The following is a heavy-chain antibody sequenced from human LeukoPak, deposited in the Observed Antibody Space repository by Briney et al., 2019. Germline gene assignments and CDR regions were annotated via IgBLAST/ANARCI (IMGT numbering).Heavy chain of an antibody. CDR3: ARGVVIHCSGGRCYSRHRTRYWYFDL. Sequence: SETLSLTCAVYGGSFSGYYWSWIRQPPGKGLEWIGEINHSGSTNYNPSLKSRVTISVDTSKNQFSLKLSSVTAADTAVYYCARGVVIHCSGGRCYSRHRTRYWYFDLWGRGTLVTVSS. CDR1: GGSFSGYY. V-gene: IGHV4-34*01. J-gene: IGHJ2*01. CDR2: INHSGST. D-gene: IGHD2-15*01.